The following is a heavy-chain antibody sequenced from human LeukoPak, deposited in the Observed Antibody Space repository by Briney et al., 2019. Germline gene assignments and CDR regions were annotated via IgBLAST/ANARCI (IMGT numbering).Heavy chain of an antibody. CDR2: ISYDGSNK. CDR3: AKDGDIVVIPATYSFDY. J-gene: IGHJ4*02. CDR1: GFTFSSYG. Sequence: GGSLRLSCAASGFTFSSYGMHWVRQAPGKGLEWVAVISYDGSNKYYADSVKGRFTISRDNSKNTLYLQMNSLRAEDTAVYYCAKDGDIVVIPATYSFDYWGQGTLVTVSS. V-gene: IGHV3-30*18. D-gene: IGHD2-2*01.